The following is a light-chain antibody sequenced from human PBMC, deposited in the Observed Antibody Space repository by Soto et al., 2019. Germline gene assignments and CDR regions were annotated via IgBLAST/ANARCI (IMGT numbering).Light chain of an antibody. Sequence: DIQMTQSPSSLSASVGDRVTITCRASQSISSYLNWYQQKPGKDPKLLIYAASSLQSGVPSRFSGSGSGTDFTLTISSLQPEDFATYYCQQSYSTPITFGQGTRLEIK. CDR3: QQSYSTPIT. CDR2: AAS. J-gene: IGKJ5*01. V-gene: IGKV1-39*01. CDR1: QSISSY.